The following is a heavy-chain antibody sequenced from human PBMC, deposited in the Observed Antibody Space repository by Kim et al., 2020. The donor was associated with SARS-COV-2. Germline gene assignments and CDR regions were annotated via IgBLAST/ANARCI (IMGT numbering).Heavy chain of an antibody. CDR1: GFTFSSYA. CDR3: AKAYSSGWFLWWYFDL. D-gene: IGHD6-19*01. J-gene: IGHJ2*01. CDR2: IYSGGSST. V-gene: IGHV3-23*03. Sequence: GGSLRLSCAASGFTFSSYAMSWVCQAPGKGLEWVSVIYSGGSSTYYADSVKGRFTISSDNSKNTLYLKMNSLRAEDTAVYYCAKAYSSGWFLWWYFDLWGRGTLVTVSS.